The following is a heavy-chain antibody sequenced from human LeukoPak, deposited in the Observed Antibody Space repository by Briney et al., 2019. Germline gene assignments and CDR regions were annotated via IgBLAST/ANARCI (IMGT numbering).Heavy chain of an antibody. CDR3: AELGITMIGGV. J-gene: IGHJ6*04. V-gene: IGHV3-21*01. CDR1: GFTFSSYH. CDR2: IGSSSSYI. D-gene: IGHD3-10*02. Sequence: PGGSLRLSCEVSGFTFSSYHMNWVRQAPGKGLEWVSSIGSSSSYIYYADSMTGRFTISRDNAKNSLYLQMNSLRAEDTAVYYCAELGITMIGGVWGKGTTVTISS.